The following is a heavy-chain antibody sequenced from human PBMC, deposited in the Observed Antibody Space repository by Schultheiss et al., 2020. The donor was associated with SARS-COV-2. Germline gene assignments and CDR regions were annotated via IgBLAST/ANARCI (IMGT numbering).Heavy chain of an antibody. Sequence: GGSLRLSCTASGFTFGDYPMSWVRQAPGKGLEWVSFIRSKAYGGTTEYAASVTGRFTISRDDSSHSLHLQMDSLNTDDTAVYYCARDRQQYGDYGNNWFDPWGQGTLVTVSS. J-gene: IGHJ5*02. CDR3: ARDRQQYGDYGNNWFDP. CDR1: GFTFGDYP. D-gene: IGHD4-17*01. V-gene: IGHV3-49*04. CDR2: IRSKAYGGTT.